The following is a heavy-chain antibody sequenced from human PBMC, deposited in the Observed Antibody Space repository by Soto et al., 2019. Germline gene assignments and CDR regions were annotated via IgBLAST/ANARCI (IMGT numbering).Heavy chain of an antibody. CDR1: GYTFSSYG. J-gene: IGHJ4*02. CDR3: ARHYSGLEY. V-gene: IGHV1-18*04. Sequence: GASVKVSCKASGYTFSSYGIGWVRQAPGQGLEWMGWISAYNGKTHYSQNFQGKVTMTTDTSTSTAYMELRTLRSDDTAVYYCARHYSGLEYWGQGTLVTVSS. D-gene: IGHD6-19*01. CDR2: ISAYNGKT.